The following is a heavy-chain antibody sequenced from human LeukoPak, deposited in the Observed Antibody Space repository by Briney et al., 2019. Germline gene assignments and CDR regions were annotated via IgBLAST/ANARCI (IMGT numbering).Heavy chain of an antibody. V-gene: IGHV1-69*05. J-gene: IGHJ4*02. CDR2: IIPIFGTA. Sequence: ASVKVSCKASGGTFSSYAISWVRQAPGQGLEWMGGIIPIFGTANYAQKFQGRVTITTDESTSTAYMELISLRSEDTAVYYCARGLVEGSGTYGSGSFDYWGQGTLVTVSS. D-gene: IGHD3-10*01. CDR1: GGTFSSYA. CDR3: ARGLVEGSGTYGSGSFDY.